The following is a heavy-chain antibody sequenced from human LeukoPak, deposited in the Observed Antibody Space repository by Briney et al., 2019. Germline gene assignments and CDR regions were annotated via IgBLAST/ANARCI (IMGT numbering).Heavy chain of an antibody. D-gene: IGHD1-26*01. V-gene: IGHV1-69*05. CDR3: ARESGSYYSAFDI. CDR2: IIPIFGTA. Sequence: ASVKVSCKASGGTFSSYAISWVRQAPGQGLEWMGGIIPIFGTANYAQKFQGRVTITTDESTSTAYMELSSLRSEDTAVYYCARESGSYYSAFDIXGQGTXXXVSS. CDR1: GGTFSSYA. J-gene: IGHJ3*02.